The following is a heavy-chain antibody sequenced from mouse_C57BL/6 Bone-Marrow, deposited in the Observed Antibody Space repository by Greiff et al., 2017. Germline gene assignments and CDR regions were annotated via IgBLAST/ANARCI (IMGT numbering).Heavy chain of an antibody. D-gene: IGHD1-1*01. J-gene: IGHJ3*01. CDR3: ASHYYGSGKALAY. V-gene: IGHV5-12*01. CDR2: ISNGGGST. CDR1: GFTFSDYY. Sequence: EVHLVESGGGLVQPGGSLKLSCAASGFTFSDYYMYWVRQTPEKRLEWVAYISNGGGSTYYPDTVKGRFTISRDNAKNTLYLQMSRLKSEDTAMYYCASHYYGSGKALAYWGQGTLVTVSA.